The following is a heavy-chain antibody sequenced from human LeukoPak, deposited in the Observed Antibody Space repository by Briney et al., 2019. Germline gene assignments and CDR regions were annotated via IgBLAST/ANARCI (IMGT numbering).Heavy chain of an antibody. Sequence: SGGSLRLSCAASGFTFSDYYMTCIQQAPRKRLQRVSYLNNTGSYPRYVESVKGRFTMTRDTAKISLFLQMNSLRVEDTAVSFCATFPLGYCSYGSCGGNYWGHGTLVTVSS. CDR2: LNNTGSYP. CDR1: GFTFSDYY. J-gene: IGHJ4*01. V-gene: IGHV3-11*03. D-gene: IGHD2-15*01. CDR3: ATFPLGYCSYGSCGGNY.